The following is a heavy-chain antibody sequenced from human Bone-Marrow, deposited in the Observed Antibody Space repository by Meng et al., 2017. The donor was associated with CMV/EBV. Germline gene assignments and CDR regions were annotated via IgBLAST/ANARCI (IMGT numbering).Heavy chain of an antibody. D-gene: IGHD3-3*01. J-gene: IGHJ6*02. V-gene: IGHV4-34*01. CDR3: ARDAPLGKYYDFWSGYSSYYYYYGMAV. CDR1: GGSFSGYY. Sequence: SETLSLTCAVYGGSFSGYYWSWIRQPPGKGLEWIGEINHSGSTNYNPSLKSRVTISVDTSKNQFSLKLSSVTAADTAVYYCARDAPLGKYYDFWSGYSSYYYYYGMAVWGQGTTVPVYS. CDR2: INHSGST.